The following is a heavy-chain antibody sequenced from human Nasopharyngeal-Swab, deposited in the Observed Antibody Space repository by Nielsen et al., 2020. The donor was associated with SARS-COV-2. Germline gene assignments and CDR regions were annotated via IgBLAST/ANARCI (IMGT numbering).Heavy chain of an antibody. CDR3: ARDDVYCSSTSCYRAPLNY. CDR2: IYYSGST. V-gene: IGHV4-30-4*01. Sequence: WIRQPPGKGLEWIGYIYYSGSTYYNPSLKSRVTISVDTSKNQFSLKLSSVTAADTAVYYCARDDVYCSSTSCYRAPLNYWGQGTLVTVFS. J-gene: IGHJ4*02. D-gene: IGHD2-2*01.